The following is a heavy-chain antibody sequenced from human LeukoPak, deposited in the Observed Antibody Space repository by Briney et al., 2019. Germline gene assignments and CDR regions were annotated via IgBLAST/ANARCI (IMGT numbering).Heavy chain of an antibody. Sequence: GGSLRLPCTTSGFTFTHAWMTWVRQAPGKGLEWVVRISTKTDGGTTDYAAPVKGRFTISRDDSKNTLYLQMNSLKTEDTAVYYCIKSSGDWHWGQGTLVTVSS. CDR1: GFTFTHAW. J-gene: IGHJ4*02. V-gene: IGHV3-15*01. D-gene: IGHD2-21*02. CDR2: ISTKTDGGTT. CDR3: IKSSGDWH.